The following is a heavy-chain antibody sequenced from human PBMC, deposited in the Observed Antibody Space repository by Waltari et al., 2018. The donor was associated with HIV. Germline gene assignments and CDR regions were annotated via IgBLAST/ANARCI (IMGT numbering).Heavy chain of an antibody. CDR2: IYSDGSHK. CDR3: ARDRWVASSNWYVDF. D-gene: IGHD6-13*01. CDR1: GFRFRKYG. Sequence: QVQLVESGGGVVQPGGSLRLSCAASGFRFRKYGMHWVRQTPGRGLEWVAVIYSDGSHKSYTDSIKGRFTVSRDNSKNTLNLQMDGLRADDTGVYYCARDRWVASSNWYVDFWGQGTLVSVSA. J-gene: IGHJ4*02. V-gene: IGHV3-30*19.